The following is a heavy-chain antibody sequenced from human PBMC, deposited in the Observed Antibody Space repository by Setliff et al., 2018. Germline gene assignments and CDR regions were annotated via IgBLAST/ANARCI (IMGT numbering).Heavy chain of an antibody. CDR1: GFSISSGYY. J-gene: IGHJ5*02. Sequence: LSLTYAVSGFSISSGYYWGWIRQPPGKGLEWIVNIHHSGKAYYNPSPKSRVTMSVDTSKNHVSLKLSSVTAADTAVYYCARAHTWSLPNDNSGYPGWFDPWGQGTLVTVSS. D-gene: IGHD3-22*01. V-gene: IGHV4-38-2*01. CDR3: ARAHTWSLPNDNSGYPGWFDP. CDR2: IHHSGKA.